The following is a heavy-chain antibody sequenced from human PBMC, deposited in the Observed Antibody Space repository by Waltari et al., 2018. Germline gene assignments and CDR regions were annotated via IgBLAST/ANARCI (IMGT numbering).Heavy chain of an antibody. D-gene: IGHD2-8*02. CDR1: GYTFKNYY. CDR2: VNPSGGST. Sequence: QVHLVQSATEVKRPGASVKVSCKASGYTFKNYYIHWVRQAPGKGLEWVGSVNPSGGSTTYAKKFLDRVTMAGETSTDTVYMEVSSLRFEDTAVYYCAKDGRPPYIRASGGLYYYGLDFWGQGTTVIVSS. CDR3: AKDGRPPYIRASGGLYYYGLDF. J-gene: IGHJ6*02. V-gene: IGHV1-46*02.